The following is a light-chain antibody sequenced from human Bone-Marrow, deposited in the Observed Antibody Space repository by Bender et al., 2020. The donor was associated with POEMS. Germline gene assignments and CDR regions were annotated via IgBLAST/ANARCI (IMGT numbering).Light chain of an antibody. CDR2: QDM. CDR3: AVWDDSLNGWV. Sequence: SYELTQPPSVSVSAGQTASIPCSGDNLGNKYVCWYQQKTGQSPVVVIYQDMKRPSGIPERFSGSSSGNTASLAISGLQSEDEADYYCAVWDDSLNGWVFGGGTKLTVL. CDR1: NLGNKY. J-gene: IGLJ3*02. V-gene: IGLV3-1*01.